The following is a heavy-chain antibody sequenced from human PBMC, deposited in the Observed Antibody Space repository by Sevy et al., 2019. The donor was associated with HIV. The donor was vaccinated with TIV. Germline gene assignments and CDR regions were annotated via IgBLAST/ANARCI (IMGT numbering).Heavy chain of an antibody. CDR1: GYTFTALD. V-gene: IGHV1-8*01. CDR2: MNPNTGQT. Sequence: ASVKVSCKASGYTFTALDINWVRQATGQGLEWMGWMNPNTGQTDYSQRFQGRVTMTRDTSISTAYMELHSLRSDDTVIYYCARGIAAGVDYWGPGTQVTVSS. J-gene: IGHJ4*02. D-gene: IGHD6-13*01. CDR3: ARGIAAGVDY.